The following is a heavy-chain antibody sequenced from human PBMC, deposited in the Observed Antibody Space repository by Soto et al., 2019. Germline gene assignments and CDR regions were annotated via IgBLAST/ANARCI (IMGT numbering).Heavy chain of an antibody. CDR2: IWYDGRNK. CDR1: GFTFSSYG. Sequence: VQLVESGGGVVQPGRSLRLSCAASGFTFSSYGMHWVRQAPGKGLEWVAVIWYDGRNKYYADSVKGRFTISRDNSKNTLYLQMNSLRAEDTAVYYCARDGIVVVPAAINWFDPWGQGTLVTVSS. CDR3: ARDGIVVVPAAINWFDP. V-gene: IGHV3-33*01. J-gene: IGHJ5*02. D-gene: IGHD2-2*01.